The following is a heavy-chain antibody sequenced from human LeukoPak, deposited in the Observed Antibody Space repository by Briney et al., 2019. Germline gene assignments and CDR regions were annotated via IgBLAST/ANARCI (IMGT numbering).Heavy chain of an antibody. J-gene: IGHJ5*02. D-gene: IGHD3-10*01. V-gene: IGHV4-30-4*01. Sequence: SETLSLTCTVSGGSISSGDYYWSWIRQPPGKGLEWIGYIYYSGSTYYNPSLKSRVTISVDTSKNLFSLKLSSVTAADTAVYYCARRRDYYGSGSYNWFDPWGQGTLVTVSS. CDR2: IYYSGST. CDR1: GGSISSGDYY. CDR3: ARRRDYYGSGSYNWFDP.